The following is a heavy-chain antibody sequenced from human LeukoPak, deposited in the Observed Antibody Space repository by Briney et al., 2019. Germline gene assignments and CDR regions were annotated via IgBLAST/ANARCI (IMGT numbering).Heavy chain of an antibody. CDR3: ARIKAITAFFGMDV. V-gene: IGHV3-30*03. D-gene: IGHD2/OR15-2a*01. J-gene: IGHJ6*02. CDR2: IAYGGTYT. CDR1: GFTFSDYA. Sequence: GGSLRLSCAASGFTFSDYAMHWVRQAPGKGLEWAAVIAYGGTYTHHADSLKGRFTISRDNSRDTLYPQINSLRPEDTALYYCARIKAITAFFGMDVWGQGTTVIVS.